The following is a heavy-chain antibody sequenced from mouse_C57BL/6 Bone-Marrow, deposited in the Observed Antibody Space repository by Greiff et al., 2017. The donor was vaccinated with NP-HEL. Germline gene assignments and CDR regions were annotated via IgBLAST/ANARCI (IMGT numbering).Heavy chain of an antibody. CDR1: GYSITSGYY. J-gene: IGHJ2*01. V-gene: IGHV3-6*01. CDR2: ISYDGSN. Sequence: EVQLQESGPGLVKPSQSLSLTCSVTGYSITSGYYWNWIRQFPGNKLEWMGYISYDGSNNYNPSLKNRISITRDTSKNQFFLKLNSATTEDTATYYCAREGASYYFDYWGQGTTLTVSS. CDR3: AREGASYYFDY. D-gene: IGHD3-1*01.